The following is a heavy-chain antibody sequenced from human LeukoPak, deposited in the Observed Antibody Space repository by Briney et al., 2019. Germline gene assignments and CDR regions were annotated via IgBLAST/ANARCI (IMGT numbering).Heavy chain of an antibody. Sequence: PSQTLSLTCAVSGGSISSGGYSWSWIRQPPGKGLEWIGYIYYSGSTDYNPSLKSRVTISVDTSKNQFSLKLSSVTAADTAVYYCARPGVGSGRYGAFDIWGQGTMVTVSS. V-gene: IGHV4-30-4*07. D-gene: IGHD5-18*01. CDR3: ARPGVGSGRYGAFDI. CDR2: IYYSGST. J-gene: IGHJ3*02. CDR1: GGSISSGGYS.